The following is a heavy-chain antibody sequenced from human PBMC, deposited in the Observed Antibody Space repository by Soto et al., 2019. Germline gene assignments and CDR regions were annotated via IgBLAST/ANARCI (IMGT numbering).Heavy chain of an antibody. CDR1: GYTFTGYY. V-gene: IGHV1-2*02. Sequence: QVQLVQSGAEVKKPGASVKVSCKASGYTFTGYYMHWVRQAPGQGLEWMGWINPNSGGTNYAQKFQGRVTMTRDTSISTAYMELSRLRSDDTAVYYCARTVVVVSAAPEGWFDPWGQGTLVTVSS. D-gene: IGHD2-2*01. J-gene: IGHJ5*02. CDR2: INPNSGGT. CDR3: ARTVVVVSAAPEGWFDP.